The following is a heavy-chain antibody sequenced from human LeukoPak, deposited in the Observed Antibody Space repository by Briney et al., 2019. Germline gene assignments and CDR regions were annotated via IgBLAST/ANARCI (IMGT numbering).Heavy chain of an antibody. CDR1: GGTFSSYA. J-gene: IGHJ6*03. CDR2: IIPIFGTA. V-gene: IGHV1-69*06. D-gene: IGHD4-23*01. Sequence: GASVKVSCKASGGTFSSYAISWVRQAPGQGLEWMGGIIPIFGTANYAQKFQGRVTITADKSTSTAYMELSSLRSEDTAVYYCYGGKYYYYYYMDVWGKGTTVTVSS. CDR3: YGGKYYYYYYMDV.